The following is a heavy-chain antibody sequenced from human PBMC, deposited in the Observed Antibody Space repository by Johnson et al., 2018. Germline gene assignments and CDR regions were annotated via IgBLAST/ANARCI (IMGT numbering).Heavy chain of an antibody. CDR3: ARDWGGSGSYLFAFDI. CDR2: IWYDGSNK. J-gene: IGHJ3*02. V-gene: IGHV3-33*08. CDR1: GFTFSSYG. D-gene: IGHD1-26*01. Sequence: QVQLVESGGGVVQPGRSLRLSCAASGFTFSSYGMHWVRQAPGKGLEWVAVIWYDGSNKYYADSVKGRFTISRENSKNTLYLQMNSLRAEDTAVYYCARDWGGSGSYLFAFDIWGQGTMVTVSS.